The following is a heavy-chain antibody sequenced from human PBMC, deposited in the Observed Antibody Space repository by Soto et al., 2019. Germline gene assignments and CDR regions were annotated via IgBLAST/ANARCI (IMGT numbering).Heavy chain of an antibody. D-gene: IGHD3-10*01. CDR3: ARRKRDDYYGSGSHPPRDAFDI. V-gene: IGHV4-59*01. CDR2: IYYSGST. CDR1: GGSISSYY. J-gene: IGHJ3*02. Sequence: PSETLSLTCTVSGGSISSYYWSWIRQPPGKGLEWIGYIYYSGSTNYNPSLKSRVTISVDTSKNQFSLKLSSVTAADTAVYYCARRKRDDYYGSGSHPPRDAFDIWGQGTMVTVSS.